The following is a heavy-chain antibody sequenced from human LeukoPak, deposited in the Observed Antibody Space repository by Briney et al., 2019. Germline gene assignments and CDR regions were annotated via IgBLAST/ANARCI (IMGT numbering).Heavy chain of an antibody. D-gene: IGHD3-3*01. J-gene: IGHJ6*03. CDR1: GDSISSGDYY. CDR2: INHSGST. Sequence: SETLSLTCTVSGDSISSGDYYWSWIRQPPGKGLEWIGEINHSGSTNYNPFLKSRVTISVDTSKNQFSLKLSSVTAADTAVYHCARRGVFEWLLEDDYYYYMDVWGKGTPVTVSS. V-gene: IGHV4-39*07. CDR3: ARRGVFEWLLEDDYYYYMDV.